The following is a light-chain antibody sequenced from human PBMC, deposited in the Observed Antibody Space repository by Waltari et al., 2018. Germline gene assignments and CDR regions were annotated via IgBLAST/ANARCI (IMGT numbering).Light chain of an antibody. Sequence: CRASESISRNLAWYQQKPGQVPRLLFYGASTRATGVPARFSGSGSGTEFTLTISSLQSEDSAVYYCQQYHNWPPRTFGQGTKVEIK. V-gene: IGKV3-15*01. J-gene: IGKJ1*01. CDR2: GAS. CDR1: ESISRN. CDR3: QQYHNWPPRT.